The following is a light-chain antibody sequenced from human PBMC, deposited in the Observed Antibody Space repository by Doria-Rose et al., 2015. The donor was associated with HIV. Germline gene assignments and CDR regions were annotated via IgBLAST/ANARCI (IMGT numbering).Light chain of an antibody. CDR2: AAS. V-gene: IGKV1-8*01. Sequence: TQSPSSLSASPGDRVTLTCLASQGISSSLAWYQQKPGKAPKLLIYAASTLQSGVPSRFSGSGSGTDFTLTISCLQSEDFAAYYCQQYYSYPRTFGQGTKLEIK. J-gene: IGKJ2*01. CDR1: QGISSS. CDR3: QQYYSYPRT.